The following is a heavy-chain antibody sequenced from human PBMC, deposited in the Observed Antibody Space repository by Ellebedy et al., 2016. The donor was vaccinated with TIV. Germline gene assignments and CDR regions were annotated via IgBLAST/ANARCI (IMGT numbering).Heavy chain of an antibody. CDR3: ARDSWGGSFLVANYFDS. J-gene: IGHJ4*02. CDR1: GFAFSRCA. D-gene: IGHD2-15*01. CDR2: MSYHGRNK. V-gene: IGHV3-30*04. Sequence: GESLKISXAASGFAFSRCAMHWVRQTPGKGLEWVATMSYHGRNKFYADAVKGRFSISRDNSMNTLYLQANSLRAEDTAVYYCARDSWGGSFLVANYFDSWGQGTLVSVSS.